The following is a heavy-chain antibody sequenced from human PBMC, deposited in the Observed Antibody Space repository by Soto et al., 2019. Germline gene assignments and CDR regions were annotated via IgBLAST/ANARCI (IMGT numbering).Heavy chain of an antibody. Sequence: SETLSLTCAVSGGSISSSNWWSWVRQPPGKGLEWIGEIYHSGSTNYNPSLKSRVTISVDKSKNQFSLKLSSVTAADTAVYYCARVGRYYYDSSGYYQLRDPYSFDYSGPRTLVTLSS. CDR1: GGSISSSNW. V-gene: IGHV4-4*02. CDR2: IYHSGST. D-gene: IGHD3-22*01. J-gene: IGHJ4*02. CDR3: ARVGRYYYDSSGYYQLRDPYSFDY.